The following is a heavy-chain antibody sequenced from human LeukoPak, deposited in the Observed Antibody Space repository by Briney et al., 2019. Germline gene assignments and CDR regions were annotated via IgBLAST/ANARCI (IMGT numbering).Heavy chain of an antibody. V-gene: IGHV1-69*13. J-gene: IGHJ4*02. CDR2: IIPIFGTA. D-gene: IGHD2-2*01. Sequence: ASVKVSCKASGGTFSSYAISWERQAPGQGLEWMGGIIPIFGTANYAQKFQGRVTITADESTSTAYMELSSLRSEDTAVYYCARRALGHCSSTSCYGLFSYWGQGTLVTVSS. CDR1: GGTFSSYA. CDR3: ARRALGHCSSTSCYGLFSY.